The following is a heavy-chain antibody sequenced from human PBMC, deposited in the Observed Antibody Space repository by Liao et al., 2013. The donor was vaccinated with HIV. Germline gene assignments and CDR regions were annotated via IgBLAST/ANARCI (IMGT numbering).Heavy chain of an antibody. CDR3: ARADWGSVDLTDFSFDY. CDR2: IHGSGST. J-gene: IGHJ4*02. D-gene: IGHD7-27*01. Sequence: QVQLQESGPGLVKPSETLSLTCSVSGGSISSYHWNWIRQPVGRGLEWIGRIHGSGSTSYNPSLKRRVSISVDTSKNQFSLTLTSVTAADTAVYYCARADWGSVDLTDFSFDYWGQGTLVTVSS. V-gene: IGHV4-4*07. CDR1: GGSISSYH.